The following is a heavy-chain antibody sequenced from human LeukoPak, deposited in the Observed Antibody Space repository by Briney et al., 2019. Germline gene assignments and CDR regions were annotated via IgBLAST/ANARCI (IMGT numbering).Heavy chain of an antibody. CDR2: IYYSGST. CDR1: GGSITTHY. CDR3: AREAELLYNGWFDP. J-gene: IGHJ5*02. V-gene: IGHV4-59*11. D-gene: IGHD3-10*01. Sequence: PSETLSLTCTVSGGSITTHYWSWIRQPPGKGLEWIGYIYYSGSTNYNPSLRGRGTISIDTSKNQFSLKLSSVTAADTAVYYCAREAELLYNGWFDPWGQGTLVTVSS.